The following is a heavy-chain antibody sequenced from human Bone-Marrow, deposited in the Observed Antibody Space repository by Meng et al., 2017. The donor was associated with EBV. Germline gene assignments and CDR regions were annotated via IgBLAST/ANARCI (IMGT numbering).Heavy chain of an antibody. Sequence: QLDLKDAGPALARPSGTLALTCTGLGGSLSSSRYYWCWIRQPPGKGLEWIGSIYYSGSTYYNPSLKSRVTISVDTSKNQFSLKLSSVTAADTAVYYCARHAGGGRYSSGPFDPWGQGTLVTVSS. CDR1: GGSLSSSRYY. J-gene: IGHJ5*02. V-gene: IGHV4-39*01. CDR3: ARHAGGGRYSSGPFDP. D-gene: IGHD6-19*01. CDR2: IYYSGST.